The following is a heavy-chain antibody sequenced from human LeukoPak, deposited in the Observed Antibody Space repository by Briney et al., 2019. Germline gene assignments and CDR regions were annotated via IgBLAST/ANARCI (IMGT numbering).Heavy chain of an antibody. CDR1: GGSISSGDSY. CDR3: ARTHCSGGSCSDAFDI. CDR2: IYYSGST. V-gene: IGHV4-30-4*01. J-gene: IGHJ3*02. D-gene: IGHD2-15*01. Sequence: SQTLSLTCTVSGGSISSGDSYWSWIRQPPGKGLEGIGYIYYSGSTYYNPSLKSRVTISVDTSKNQFSLKLSSVTAADTAVYYCARTHCSGGSCSDAFDIWGQGTMVTVSS.